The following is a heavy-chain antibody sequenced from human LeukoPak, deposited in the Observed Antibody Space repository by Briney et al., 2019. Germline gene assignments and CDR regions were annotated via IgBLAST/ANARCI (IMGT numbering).Heavy chain of an antibody. CDR3: ARGYCSSTSRYDNWFDP. Sequence: ASVKVSCKASGYTFTSSDTNWVRHATRRGLEWMGWMNHNSGNTGYAQKCQGGGTMTRNTTISTAYMELSSLRSEDTAVYYCARGYCSSTSRYDNWFDPWGQGPLVTVSS. CDR2: MNHNSGNT. J-gene: IGHJ5*02. CDR1: GYTFTSSD. D-gene: IGHD2-2*01. V-gene: IGHV1-8*01.